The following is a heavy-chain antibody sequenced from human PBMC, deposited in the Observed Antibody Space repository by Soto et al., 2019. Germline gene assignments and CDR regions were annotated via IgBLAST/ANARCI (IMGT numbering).Heavy chain of an antibody. CDR3: AKDYCSSTSCYFLGLDY. J-gene: IGHJ4*02. CDR1: GFTFSSYG. CDR2: ISYDGSNK. V-gene: IGHV3-30*18. Sequence: GGSLRLSCAASGFTFSSYGMHWVRQALGKGLEWVAVISYDGSNKYYADSVKGRFTISRDNSKNTLYLQMNSLGAEDTAVYYCAKDYCSSTSCYFLGLDYWGQGTLVTVSS. D-gene: IGHD2-2*01.